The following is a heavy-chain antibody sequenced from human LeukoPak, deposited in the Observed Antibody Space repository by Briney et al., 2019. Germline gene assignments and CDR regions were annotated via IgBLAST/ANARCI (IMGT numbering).Heavy chain of an antibody. D-gene: IGHD4-17*01. CDR1: GFSFSDYA. CDR2: ISSSWSGGST. J-gene: IGHJ6*03. V-gene: IGHV3-23*01. CDR3: AKGGAEHLYYYVDV. Sequence: GGSLRLSCAASGFSFSDYAMSWVRQTPGKGLEWVSAISSSWSGGSTYNADSVKGRFTISRDNSKNTLYLQMNRLRVEDTAVYYCAKGGAEHLYYYVDVWGKGTTVTVSS.